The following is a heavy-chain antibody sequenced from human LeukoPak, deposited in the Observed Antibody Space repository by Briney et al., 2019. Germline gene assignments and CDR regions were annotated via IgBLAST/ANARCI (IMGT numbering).Heavy chain of an antibody. J-gene: IGHJ4*02. CDR3: AKDSWNYDYVWGSYRSDYFDY. V-gene: IGHV3-23*01. Sequence: GGTLRLSCAASGFTFSSYGMSWVRQAPGKGLEWVSAISGSGGSTYYADSVKGRFTISRDNSKNTLYVQMNSLRAEDTAVYYCAKDSWNYDYVWGSYRSDYFDYWGQGTLVTVSS. D-gene: IGHD3-16*02. CDR2: ISGSGGST. CDR1: GFTFSSYG.